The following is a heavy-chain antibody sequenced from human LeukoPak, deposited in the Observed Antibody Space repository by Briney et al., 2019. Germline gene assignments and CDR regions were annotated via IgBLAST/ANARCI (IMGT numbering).Heavy chain of an antibody. V-gene: IGHV4-59*01. CDR1: DGPLRNSY. Sequence: PSETLSLTCTVSDGPLRNSYWNWIRQPPGKGLEWIGNIYDTEKTNYNPSLKSRVTMSLDTSKNQVSLKLTSVNAADTAVYYCARGRNWFDFWGQGTQVTVSS. CDR3: ARGRNWFDF. J-gene: IGHJ5*01. CDR2: IYDTEKT.